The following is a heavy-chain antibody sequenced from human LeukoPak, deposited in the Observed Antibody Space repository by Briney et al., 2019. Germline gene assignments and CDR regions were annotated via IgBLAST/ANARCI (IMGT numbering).Heavy chain of an antibody. J-gene: IGHJ5*02. CDR2: INPNSGGT. D-gene: IGHD6-13*01. CDR3: ARDPSSSWYDGWFDP. V-gene: IGHV1-2*02. Sequence: RASVKVSCKASGYTFTGYYMHWVRQAPGQGLEWMGWINPNSGGTNYAQKFQGRVTMTRDTSISTAYMELSRLRSDDTAVYYCARDPSSSWYDGWFDPWGQGTLVTVSS. CDR1: GYTFTGYY.